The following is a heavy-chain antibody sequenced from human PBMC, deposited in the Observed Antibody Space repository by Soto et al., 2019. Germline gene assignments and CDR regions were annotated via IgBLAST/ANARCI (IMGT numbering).Heavy chain of an antibody. D-gene: IGHD5-18*01. CDR2: MNAGNGNT. V-gene: IGHV1-3*05. CDR3: ARAAGMVALDY. CDR1: GYFYSRND. Sequence: QVQLVQYGAEEKKPGASVKVSCKASGYFYSRNDIHWVRQAPGQRLEWMGWMNAGNGNTRYSREFQARVTFTRDTAASTGYMELSSLRSEDTAVYYCARAAGMVALDYWGQGTLVTVSS. J-gene: IGHJ4*02.